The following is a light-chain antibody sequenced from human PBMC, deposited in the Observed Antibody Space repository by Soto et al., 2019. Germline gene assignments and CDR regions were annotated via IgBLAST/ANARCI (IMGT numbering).Light chain of an antibody. Sequence: DIQMTQSPSSVSASVGDRVTITCRASPGISIWLAWYQQKPGKAPKLLIYAASSLQSGVPSSFSGSGSGTDFTLAISRLQPEDFATYYCQQANSFPLTFGGGTKVEIK. CDR1: PGISIW. V-gene: IGKV1-12*01. J-gene: IGKJ4*01. CDR3: QQANSFPLT. CDR2: AAS.